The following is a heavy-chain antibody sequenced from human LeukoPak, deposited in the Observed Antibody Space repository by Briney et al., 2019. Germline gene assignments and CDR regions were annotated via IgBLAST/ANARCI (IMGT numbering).Heavy chain of an antibody. J-gene: IGHJ4*02. CDR2: IGSNK. CDR1: GFTFSGYG. Sequence: GGSLRLSCAASGFTFSGYGMHWVRQAPGKGLEWVAFIGSNKYYADSVKGRFTISRDNSKNTLYLQMNSLRAEDTAVYYCAKTYYALWSGSACFDYWGQGSLVTVSS. D-gene: IGHD3-3*01. V-gene: IGHV3-30*02. CDR3: AKTYYALWSGSACFDY.